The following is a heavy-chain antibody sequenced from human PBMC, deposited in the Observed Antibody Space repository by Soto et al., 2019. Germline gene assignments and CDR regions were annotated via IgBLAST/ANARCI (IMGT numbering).Heavy chain of an antibody. CDR2: ISGSGGST. D-gene: IGHD2-15*01. V-gene: IGHV3-23*01. Sequence: EVQLLESGGGLVQPGGSLRLSCAASGFTFSSYAMSWVRQAPGKGLEWVSAISGSGGSTYYADSVKGLLTISRDNSKNTLYLQMNSLRAEDTAVYDCSIDCSGGSCYYYGMDVWGQGTTGTVSS. CDR3: SIDCSGGSCYYYGMDV. J-gene: IGHJ6*02. CDR1: GFTFSSYA.